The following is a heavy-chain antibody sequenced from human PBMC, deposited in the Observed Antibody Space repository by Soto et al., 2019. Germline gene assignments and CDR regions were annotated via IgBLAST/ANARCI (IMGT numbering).Heavy chain of an antibody. D-gene: IGHD3-16*01. J-gene: IGHJ5*02. CDR3: ARDGLVSGGGAWFDP. V-gene: IGHV4-59*12. Sequence: SETLSLTCTVSGGSINNYYWTWIRQPPGMGLEWIGYVYYTGTTSYNPSLKSRVTISADTSKNQFSLKLSSVTAADTAVYYCARDGLVSGGGAWFDPWGQGTLVTVSS. CDR1: GGSINNYY. CDR2: VYYTGTT.